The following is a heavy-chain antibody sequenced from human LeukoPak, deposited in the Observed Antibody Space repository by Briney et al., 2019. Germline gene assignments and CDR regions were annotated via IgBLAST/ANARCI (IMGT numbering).Heavy chain of an antibody. J-gene: IGHJ4*02. V-gene: IGHV1-46*01. Sequence: EASVKVSCKASGYTFTGYYMHWVRQAPGQGLEWMGIINPSGGSTSYAQKFQGRVTMTRDTSTSTVYMELSSLRSEDTAVYYCARAMVRGAVDYWGQGTLVTVSS. CDR2: INPSGGST. CDR1: GYTFTGYY. D-gene: IGHD3-10*01. CDR3: ARAMVRGAVDY.